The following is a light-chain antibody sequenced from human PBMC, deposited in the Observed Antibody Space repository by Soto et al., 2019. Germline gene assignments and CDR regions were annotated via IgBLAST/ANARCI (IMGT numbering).Light chain of an antibody. Sequence: EIVMTQSPATLSVSPGEGATLSCRASQSVSSNLAWYQQKPGQAPRLLIYDTSTRATGIPARFSGSGSGTEFTLTISSLQSEDVAVYYCQQYSNWPPITFGQGTRLEIK. CDR3: QQYSNWPPIT. V-gene: IGKV3-15*01. J-gene: IGKJ5*01. CDR1: QSVSSN. CDR2: DTS.